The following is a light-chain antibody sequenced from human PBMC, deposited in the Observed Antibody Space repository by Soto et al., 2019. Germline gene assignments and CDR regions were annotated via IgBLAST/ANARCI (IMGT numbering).Light chain of an antibody. CDR2: KAS. Sequence: DIQMTQSPSTLSASVGDRVTITCRASQSISSWLAWYQQKPGKAPKLLIYKASSLESGVPSRFSGSGSGTEFTLTISSLQPDDFGTYYCQQYNRYSLYTFGQGTKLEIK. J-gene: IGKJ2*01. CDR1: QSISSW. V-gene: IGKV1-5*03. CDR3: QQYNRYSLYT.